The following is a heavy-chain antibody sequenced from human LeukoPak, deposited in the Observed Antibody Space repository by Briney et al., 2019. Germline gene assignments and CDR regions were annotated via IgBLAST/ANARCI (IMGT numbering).Heavy chain of an antibody. J-gene: IGHJ3*02. CDR2: INPNTGDT. D-gene: IGHD5-12*01. V-gene: IGHV1-2*02. CDR3: ARDVLFHRTGNSAYADAFDI. CDR1: GYTFTGYH. Sequence: ASVKVSCKASGYTFTGYHMHWVRQAPGQGLEWMGRINPNTGDTNFAQNFQGRVNMTRDTSITTAYMELSRLRSDDTAVYYCARDVLFHRTGNSAYADAFDIWGQGTMVTVSS.